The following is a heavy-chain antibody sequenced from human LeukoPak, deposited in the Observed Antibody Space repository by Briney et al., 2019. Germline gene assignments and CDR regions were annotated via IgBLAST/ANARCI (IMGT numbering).Heavy chain of an antibody. CDR2: IYYSGST. CDR3: ASVGRYDSSGYYSSDAFGI. V-gene: IGHV4-59*08. D-gene: IGHD3-22*01. Sequence: SETLSLTCTVSGGSIRSYYWSWIRQPPGKGLEWIGYIYYSGSTNYNPSLKSRVTISVDTSKNQFSLKLSSVTAADTAVYYCASVGRYDSSGYYSSDAFGIWGQGTMVTVSS. CDR1: GGSIRSYY. J-gene: IGHJ3*02.